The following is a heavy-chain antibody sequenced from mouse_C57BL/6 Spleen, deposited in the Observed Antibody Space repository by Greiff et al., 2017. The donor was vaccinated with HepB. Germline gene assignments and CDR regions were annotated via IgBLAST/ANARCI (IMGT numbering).Heavy chain of an antibody. Sequence: VQLQQSGPELVKPGASVKISCKASGYAFSSSWMNWVKQRPGKGLEWIGRIYPGDGDTNYNGKCKGKATLTADKSSSTAYMQLSSLTSEDSAVYFCARPRYYYGSSPCWYLDVWGTGTTATVAS. CDR1: GYAFSSSW. CDR3: ARPRYYYGSSPCWYLDV. CDR2: IYPGDGDT. V-gene: IGHV1-82*01. J-gene: IGHJ1*03. D-gene: IGHD1-1*01.